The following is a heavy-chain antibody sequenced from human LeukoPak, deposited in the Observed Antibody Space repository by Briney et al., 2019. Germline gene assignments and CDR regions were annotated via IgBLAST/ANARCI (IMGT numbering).Heavy chain of an antibody. CDR3: ARASYCSSTSCQVDY. J-gene: IGHJ4*02. D-gene: IGHD2-2*01. CDR2: IYTSGST. V-gene: IGHV4-4*07. CDR1: GVSISSYY. Sequence: SETLSLTCTVSGVSISSYYWTWIQQPAGKGLEWIGRIYTSGSTSYNPSLKSRVTMSVDTSKNQFSLRLSSVTAADTAVYYCARASYCSSTSCQVDYWGQGTLVTVSS.